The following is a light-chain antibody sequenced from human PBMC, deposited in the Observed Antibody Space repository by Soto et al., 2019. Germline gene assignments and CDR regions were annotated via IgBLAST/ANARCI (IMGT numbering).Light chain of an antibody. J-gene: IGKJ4*01. CDR2: GAS. Sequence: VFTQSADTLSLSPLEIFTLSCMSSQSVSSSYLTWYQQKPGQAPRLLIYGASTRATSIPARFSGSGSGTDFTLTISSLQPEDFAVYYCQQDYNLPLTFGGGTKVDI. CDR3: QQDYNLPLT. V-gene: IGKV3D-7*01. CDR1: QSVSSSY.